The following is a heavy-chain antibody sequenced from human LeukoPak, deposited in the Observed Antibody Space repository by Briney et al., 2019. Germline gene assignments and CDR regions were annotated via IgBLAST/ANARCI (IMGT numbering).Heavy chain of an antibody. CDR1: GFTFSNSA. J-gene: IGHJ6*04. V-gene: IGHV1-58*01. D-gene: IGHD2-8*02. CDR2: IVVASGKT. CDR3: AAASVAPGGHFYGMDV. Sequence: ASVKVPCKASGFTFSNSAVQWVRQARGQRLEWIGWIVVASGKTNYAQSFQGRLTVSRDMSTSTAYMEVGSLRSEDTAVYYCAAASVAPGGHFYGMDVWGKGTTVTVSS.